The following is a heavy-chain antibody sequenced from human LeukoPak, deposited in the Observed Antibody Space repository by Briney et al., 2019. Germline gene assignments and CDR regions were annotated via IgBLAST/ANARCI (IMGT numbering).Heavy chain of an antibody. V-gene: IGHV1-8*03. CDR1: GYTFTSYD. J-gene: IGHJ5*02. Sequence: GASVKVSCKASGYTFTSYDINWVRQATGQGLEWMGWMNPNSGNTGYAQKFQGRVTITRDTSISTAYMELSRLRSDDTAVYYCARDGARDSSGSNWFDPWGQGTLVTVSS. CDR2: MNPNSGNT. CDR3: ARDGARDSSGSNWFDP. D-gene: IGHD3-22*01.